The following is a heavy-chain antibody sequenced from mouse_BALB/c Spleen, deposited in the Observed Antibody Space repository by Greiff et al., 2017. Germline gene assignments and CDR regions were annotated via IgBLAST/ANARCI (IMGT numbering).Heavy chain of an antibody. CDR2: INSNGGST. V-gene: IGHV5-6-3*01. CDR1: GFTFSSYG. Sequence: DVMLVESGGGLVQPGGSLKLSCAASGFTFSSYGMSWVRQTPDKRLELVATINSNGGSTYYPDSVKGRFTISRDNAKNTLYLQMSSLKSEDTAMYYCARVRNAMDYWGQGTSVTVSS. J-gene: IGHJ4*01. CDR3: ARVRNAMDY.